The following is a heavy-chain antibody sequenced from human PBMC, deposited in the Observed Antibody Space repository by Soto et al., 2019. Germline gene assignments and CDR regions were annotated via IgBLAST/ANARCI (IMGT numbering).Heavy chain of an antibody. CDR3: ARGGTAAGPFDY. D-gene: IGHD6-13*01. V-gene: IGHV3-30-3*01. Sequence: PGGSLILSCTASGSTFSSYAMHWFRQAPGKGLGWVAVISYDGSNKYYADSVKGRFTISRDNSKNTLYLQMNSLRAEDTAVYYCARGGTAAGPFDYWGQGTLVTVSS. CDR1: GSTFSSYA. CDR2: ISYDGSNK. J-gene: IGHJ4*02.